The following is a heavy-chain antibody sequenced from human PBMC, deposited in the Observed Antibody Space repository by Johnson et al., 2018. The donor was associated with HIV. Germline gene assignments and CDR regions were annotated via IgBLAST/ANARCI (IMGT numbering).Heavy chain of an antibody. J-gene: IGHJ3*02. Sequence: VQLVESGGGVVRPGGSLRLSCAASGFTFDDYGMSWVRQAPGKGLVWVSRIKSDGSSINYADSVKGRFTISRDNAKNSLYLQMDSLRAEDTAVYYCASYGWGGNDAFDIWGQGTMVTVSS. V-gene: IGHV3-20*04. CDR2: IKSDGSSI. CDR1: GFTFDDYG. CDR3: ASYGWGGNDAFDI. D-gene: IGHD4-23*01.